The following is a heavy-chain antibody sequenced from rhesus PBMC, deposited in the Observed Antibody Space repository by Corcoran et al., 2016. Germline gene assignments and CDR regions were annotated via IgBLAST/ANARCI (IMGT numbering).Heavy chain of an antibody. J-gene: IGHJ4*01. CDR3: AREEAGVWTGYYWVDY. CDR1: GGSISSNY. CDR2: IYGSGGST. V-gene: IGHV4-160*01. D-gene: IGHD3-3*01. Sequence: QVQLQESGPGLVKPSETLSLTCAVSGGSISSNYWSWIRQAPGKGLGWIGRIYGSGGSTDYNPSLKSRVTISTDTSKNQFSLKLSSVTAADTAVYYCAREEAGVWTGYYWVDYWGQGVLVTVSS.